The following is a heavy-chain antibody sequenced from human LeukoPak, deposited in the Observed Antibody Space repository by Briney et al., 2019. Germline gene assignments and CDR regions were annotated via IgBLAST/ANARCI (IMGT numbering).Heavy chain of an antibody. V-gene: IGHV3-23*01. Sequence: GGSLRLSCAASGFTFSSYEMNWVRQAPGKGLEWVSAISGSGGSTYYADSVKGRFTISRDNSKNTLYLQMNSLRADDTAVYYCAKRSGGPSPFDYWGQGALVTVSS. D-gene: IGHD3-3*01. CDR3: AKRSGGPSPFDY. CDR2: ISGSGGST. J-gene: IGHJ4*02. CDR1: GFTFSSYE.